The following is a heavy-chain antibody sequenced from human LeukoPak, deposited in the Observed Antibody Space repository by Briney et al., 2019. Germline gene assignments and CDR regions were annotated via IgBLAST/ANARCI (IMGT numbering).Heavy chain of an antibody. CDR2: ISSSSSYI. CDR3: AGSPEYYYGSSGYSDY. Sequence: PGGSLRLSCAASGFTFSSYSMNWVRQAPGKGLEWVSSISSSSSYIYYADSVKGRFTISRDNAKNSLYLQMNSLRAEDTAVYYCAGSPEYYYGSSGYSDYWGQGTLVTVSS. J-gene: IGHJ4*02. D-gene: IGHD3-22*01. CDR1: GFTFSSYS. V-gene: IGHV3-21*01.